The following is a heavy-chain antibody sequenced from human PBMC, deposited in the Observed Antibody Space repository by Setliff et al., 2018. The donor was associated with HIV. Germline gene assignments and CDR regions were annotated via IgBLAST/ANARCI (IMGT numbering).Heavy chain of an antibody. J-gene: IGHJ4*02. D-gene: IGHD2-15*01. V-gene: IGHV4-38-2*02. CDR3: ARDRALRFSDSPSFYYFDY. CDR2: VSYTGST. CDR1: GYSITDGYR. Sequence: SETLSLTCSVSGYSITDGYRWGWIRQSTTRGLTWLGSVSYTGSTYYNPSLSSRLTISMDTSKNEFSLKLTSPTAADTAIYYCARDRALRFSDSPSFYYFDYWGQGTLVTVSS.